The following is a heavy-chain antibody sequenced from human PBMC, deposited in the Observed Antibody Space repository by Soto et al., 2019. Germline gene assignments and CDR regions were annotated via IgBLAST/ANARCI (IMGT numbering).Heavy chain of an antibody. CDR2: IYPGDSDT. D-gene: IGHD3-3*01. Sequence: GESLKISCQAFGYNFTSYWIGWVRQMPGKGLEWMGIIYPGDSDTRYSPSFQGQVTISADKSISTAYLQWSSLKASDTAMYYCARRITIFGVALGGRFDPWGQGTLVTVSS. J-gene: IGHJ5*02. CDR1: GYNFTSYW. CDR3: ARRITIFGVALGGRFDP. V-gene: IGHV5-51*01.